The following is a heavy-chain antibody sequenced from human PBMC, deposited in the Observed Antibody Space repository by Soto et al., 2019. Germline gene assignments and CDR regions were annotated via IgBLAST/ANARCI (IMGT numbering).Heavy chain of an antibody. CDR2: IWYDGTKK. V-gene: IGHV3-33*03. J-gene: IGHJ4*02. D-gene: IGHD6-13*01. CDR3: ARHRIEAAGYFDY. Sequence: QVQLVESGGGVVQPGRSLRLSCVASGFTFSSYGMHWVRQAPGKGLEWVAVIWYDGTKKYYADSVKGRFNISRDNSKNTLYLEMNSLRAEDTAVYYCARHRIEAAGYFDYWGQGTLITVSS. CDR1: GFTFSSYG.